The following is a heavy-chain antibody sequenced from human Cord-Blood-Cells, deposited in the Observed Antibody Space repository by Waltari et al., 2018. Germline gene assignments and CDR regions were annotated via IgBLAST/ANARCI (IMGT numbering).Heavy chain of an antibody. D-gene: IGHD7-27*01. CDR3: ARFHNWGSNPVPDAFDI. J-gene: IGHJ3*02. CDR2: IKQDGSEK. CDR1: GFTFSRYW. Sequence: EVQLVESGGGLVQPGGSLRLSCAASGFTFSRYWMSWVRQAPGKGLEWVANIKQDGSEKYYVDSVKGRFTISRDNAKNSLYLQMNSLRAEDTAVYYCARFHNWGSNPVPDAFDIWGQGTMVTVSS. V-gene: IGHV3-7*01.